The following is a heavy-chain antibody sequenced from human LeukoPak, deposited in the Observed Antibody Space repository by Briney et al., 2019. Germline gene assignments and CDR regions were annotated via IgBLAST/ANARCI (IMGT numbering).Heavy chain of an antibody. J-gene: IGHJ4*02. CDR1: GGSISSSSYY. CDR2: IYYSGST. V-gene: IGHV4-39*07. CDR3: ARGDFGYSSGWYFDY. Sequence: PSETLSLTCTVSGGSISSSSYYWGWIRQPPGKGLEWIGSIYYSGSTYYNPSLKSRVTMSVDTSKNQFSLNLSSVTAADTAVYYCARGDFGYSSGWYFDYWGQGTLVTVSS. D-gene: IGHD6-19*01.